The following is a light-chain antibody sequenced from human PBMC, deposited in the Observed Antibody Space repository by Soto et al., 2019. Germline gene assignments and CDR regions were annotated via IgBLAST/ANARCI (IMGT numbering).Light chain of an antibody. V-gene: IGLV2-11*01. CDR1: SSDVGDYNY. CDR2: DVN. CDR3: CSYAGSYTLWV. J-gene: IGLJ3*02. Sequence: QSALTQPASVSGSPGQSVTISCTGTSSDVGDYNYVSWYQQHPGKAPKLMIYDVNKRPSGVPDRFSGSKSGNTASLTISGLQAEDEADYYCCSYAGSYTLWVFGGGTKLTVL.